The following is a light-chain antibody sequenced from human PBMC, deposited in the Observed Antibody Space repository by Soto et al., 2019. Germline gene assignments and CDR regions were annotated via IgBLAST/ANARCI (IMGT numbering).Light chain of an antibody. Sequence: EVVMTQSPATLSVSPGERATLSCRASQSVSSSNLAWYQQKPGQAPRLLIYGASNRATGIPDRFSGSGSGTDFTLTISRLEPEDFAVYYCQQYGSSGTFGQGTKVDI. CDR3: QQYGSSGT. J-gene: IGKJ1*01. CDR2: GAS. V-gene: IGKV3-20*01. CDR1: QSVSSSN.